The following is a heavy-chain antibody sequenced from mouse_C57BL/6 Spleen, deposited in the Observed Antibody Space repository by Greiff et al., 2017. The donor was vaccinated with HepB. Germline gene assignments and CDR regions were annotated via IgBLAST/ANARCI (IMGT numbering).Heavy chain of an antibody. CDR2: IYPGDGDT. CDR3: AREIYYYGSSSFAY. CDR1: GYAFSSSW. D-gene: IGHD1-1*01. V-gene: IGHV1-82*01. J-gene: IGHJ3*01. Sequence: VQLQQSGPELVKPGASVKISCKASGYAFSSSWMNWVKQRPGKGLEWIGRIYPGDGDTNYNGKFKGKATLTADKSSSTAYMQLSSLTSEDSAVYFCAREIYYYGSSSFAYWGQGTLVTVSA.